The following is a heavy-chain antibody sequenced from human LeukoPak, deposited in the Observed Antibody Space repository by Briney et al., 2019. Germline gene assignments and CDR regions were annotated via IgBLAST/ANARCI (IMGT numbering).Heavy chain of an antibody. D-gene: IGHD3-16*02. CDR1: GFTFSDYY. CDR3: ARGFYVWGSYRSLRGFDY. Sequence: PGGSLRLSCAASGFTFSDYYMSWIRQAPGKGLEWVSYISSSGSTIYYADSVKGRSTISRDNAKNSLYLQMNSLRAEDTAVYYCARGFYVWGSYRSLRGFDYWGQGTLVTVSS. CDR2: ISSSGSTI. V-gene: IGHV3-11*04. J-gene: IGHJ4*02.